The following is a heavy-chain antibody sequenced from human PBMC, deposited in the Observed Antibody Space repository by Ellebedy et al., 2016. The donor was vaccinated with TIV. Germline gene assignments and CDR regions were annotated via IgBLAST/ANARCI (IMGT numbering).Heavy chain of an antibody. D-gene: IGHD2-2*01. Sequence: PGGSLRLSCAASGFTFSSYWMHWVRQAPGKGLVWVSRINSDGSSTSYADSVKGRFTISRDNAQNTLYLQMNSLRAEDTAVYYCARTNLDPFVVVPAAPDYYYYGMDVWGQGTTVTVSS. CDR2: INSDGSST. V-gene: IGHV3-74*01. CDR3: ARTNLDPFVVVPAAPDYYYYGMDV. J-gene: IGHJ6*02. CDR1: GFTFSSYW.